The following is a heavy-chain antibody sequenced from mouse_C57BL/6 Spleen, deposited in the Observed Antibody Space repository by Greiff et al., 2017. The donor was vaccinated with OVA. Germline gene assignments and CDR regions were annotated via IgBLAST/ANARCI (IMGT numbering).Heavy chain of an antibody. V-gene: IGHV5-16*01. D-gene: IGHD1-1*01. Sequence: EVQRVESEGGLVQPGSSMKLSCTASGFTFSDYYMAWVRQVPEKGLEWVANINYDGSSTYYLDSLKSRFIISRDNAKNILYLQMSSLKSEDTATYYCARDINYGSSYPYYAMDYWGQGTSVTVSS. CDR3: ARDINYGSSYPYYAMDY. CDR2: INYDGSST. J-gene: IGHJ4*01. CDR1: GFTFSDYY.